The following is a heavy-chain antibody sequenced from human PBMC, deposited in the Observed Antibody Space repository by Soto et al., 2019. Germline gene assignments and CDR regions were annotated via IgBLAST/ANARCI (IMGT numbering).Heavy chain of an antibody. V-gene: IGHV3-23*01. CDR1: GFTFSNYA. J-gene: IGHJ4*02. Sequence: GSLRLSCAASGFTFSNYAMSWVRQAPGKGLEWVSGISASGRDTYYADSVKDRFTISRDNSKNTVFLQLNSLRADEKAIYYCAKGKSSGWYYFDYWGQGTPVTVSS. CDR3: AKGKSSGWYYFDY. D-gene: IGHD6-19*01. CDR2: ISASGRDT.